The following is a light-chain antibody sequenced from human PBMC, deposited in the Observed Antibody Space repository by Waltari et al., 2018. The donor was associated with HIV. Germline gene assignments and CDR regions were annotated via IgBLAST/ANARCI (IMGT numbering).Light chain of an antibody. CDR1: QSFSRNY. J-gene: IGKJ5*01. CDR3: HHYSSSPIT. Sequence: EIVLTQSPGTLSLSPGERATLSCRASQSFSRNYVAWYEQKYGQAPRLRIYGASSRATGIPDRFRGSGSGTDFTLTISSLEPEEFAVYYCHHYSSSPITFGQGTRLEIK. V-gene: IGKV3-20*01. CDR2: GAS.